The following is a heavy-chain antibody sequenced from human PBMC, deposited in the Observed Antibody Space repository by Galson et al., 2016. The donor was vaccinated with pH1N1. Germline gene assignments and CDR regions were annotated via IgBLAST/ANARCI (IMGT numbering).Heavy chain of an antibody. CDR1: GYTFTSYG. V-gene: IGHV1-18*01. J-gene: IGHJ4*02. D-gene: IGHD6-19*01. CDR2: VSTSTGNT. CDR3: ARLGASVGGTTY. Sequence: QSGAEVKTPGASVKVSCKTSGYTFTSYGISWVRQAPGQGLEFMGWVSTSTGNTHFAQKFQGRVTLTTDTSTSTAYMDLRSLRSDDTAVYYCARLGASVGGTTYWGQGTLVTVSS.